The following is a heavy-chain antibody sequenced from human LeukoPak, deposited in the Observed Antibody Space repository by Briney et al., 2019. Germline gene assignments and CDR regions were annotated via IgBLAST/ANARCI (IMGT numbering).Heavy chain of an antibody. CDR2: ISRSSTYI. CDR3: AKYSGTYRDY. J-gene: IGHJ4*02. Sequence: GGSLRLSCAASGCTFSSSNMNWVRRAPGRGLEWVSSISRSSTYIFYADSVKGRFTISRDNAKNSLYLQMNSLRAEDTAVYYCAKYSGTYRDYWGQGTLVTVSS. CDR1: GCTFSSSN. D-gene: IGHD1-26*01. V-gene: IGHV3-21*01.